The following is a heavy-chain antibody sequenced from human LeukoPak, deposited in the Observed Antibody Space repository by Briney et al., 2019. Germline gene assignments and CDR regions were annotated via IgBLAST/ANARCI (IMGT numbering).Heavy chain of an antibody. CDR2: VSGSGGST. D-gene: IGHD1-7*01. Sequence: GGSLRLSCADSGFTFSSSSMSWVRQAPGKGLEWVSGVSGSGGSTYYADSVKGRFPISRDNSKNTLYLQMTSLRAEDTAVYYCAKWGITGTRNFDYWGQGTLVTVSS. CDR1: GFTFSSSS. CDR3: AKWGITGTRNFDY. V-gene: IGHV3-23*01. J-gene: IGHJ4*02.